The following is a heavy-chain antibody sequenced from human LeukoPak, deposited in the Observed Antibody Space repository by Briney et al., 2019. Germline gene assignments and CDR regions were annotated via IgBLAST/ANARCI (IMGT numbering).Heavy chain of an antibody. CDR2: IYSGGST. CDR1: GGSITSGGYY. D-gene: IGHD3-10*01. J-gene: IGHJ4*02. Sequence: SETLSLTCTVSGGSITSGGYYWSWIRQRPGEGLEWIGYIYSGGSTYYNPSLKSRVTISVDTSKSQFSLKLTSVTAADTAVYYCARDRDSGSGSSPYWGQGTLVTVSS. CDR3: ARDRDSGSGSSPY. V-gene: IGHV4-31*03.